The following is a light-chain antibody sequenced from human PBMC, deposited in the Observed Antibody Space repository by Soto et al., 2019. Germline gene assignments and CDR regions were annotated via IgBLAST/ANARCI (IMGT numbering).Light chain of an antibody. Sequence: QSALTQPASVSGSPGQSITISCTGTSSDVGGYDYVSWYQQHPGKAPKLMIYDVSNRPSGVSTRFSGSNSGNTASLTISGLQAEDEADYHCCSYTSSRTYVFGTGTKLTVL. CDR2: DVS. CDR1: SSDVGGYDY. V-gene: IGLV2-14*03. J-gene: IGLJ1*01. CDR3: CSYTSSRTYV.